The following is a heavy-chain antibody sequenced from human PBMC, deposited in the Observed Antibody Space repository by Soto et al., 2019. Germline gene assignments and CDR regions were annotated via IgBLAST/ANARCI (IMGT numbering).Heavy chain of an antibody. CDR3: ARETEALDY. J-gene: IGHJ4*02. CDR2: ISYDGRSK. V-gene: IGHV3-30*04. Sequence: GGSLRLSCAASAFTFSSYAMHWVRQAPGKGLEWVAVISYDGRSKYYADSVKGRFTISRDNSKNTLYLQMNSLRAEDTAVYYCARETEALDYWGQGTLVTVSS. CDR1: AFTFSSYA.